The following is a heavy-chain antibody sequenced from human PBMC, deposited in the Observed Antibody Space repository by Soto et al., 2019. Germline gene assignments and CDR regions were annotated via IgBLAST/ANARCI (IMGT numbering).Heavy chain of an antibody. CDR3: ARGRYGDY. CDR2: ISAHNGNT. Sequence: QVHLVQSGAEVKKPGASVKVSCKGSGYAFTTYGITWVRQAPGQGLEWMGWISAHNGNTNYAQMFQRRVTVTRDTSTSTAFIELRGLRSDHTPVYHFARGRYGDYSGQGALVTVSS. J-gene: IGHJ4*02. CDR1: GYAFTTYG. V-gene: IGHV1-18*01. D-gene: IGHD1-1*01.